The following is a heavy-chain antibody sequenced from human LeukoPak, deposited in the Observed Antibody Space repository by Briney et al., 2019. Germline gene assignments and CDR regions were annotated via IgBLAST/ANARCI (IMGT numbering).Heavy chain of an antibody. J-gene: IGHJ3*02. CDR1: GFTVSSNY. Sequence: GGSLRLSCAASGFTVSSNYMSWVRQAPGKGLEWVSVIYSGGSTYYADSVKGRFTISRDNSKNTLYLQMNSLRAEGTAVYYCAFHIVGAPRGAFDIWGQGTMVTVSS. D-gene: IGHD1-26*01. CDR3: AFHIVGAPRGAFDI. V-gene: IGHV3-53*01. CDR2: IYSGGST.